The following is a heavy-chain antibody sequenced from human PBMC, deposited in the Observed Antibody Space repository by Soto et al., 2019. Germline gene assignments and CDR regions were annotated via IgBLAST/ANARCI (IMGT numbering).Heavy chain of an antibody. CDR2: FDPEDGET. D-gene: IGHD5-18*01. CDR1: GYTLTELS. CDR3: ATTLQLTASRVGYFQH. Sequence: ASVKVSCKVSGYTLTELSMHWVRQAPVKGLEWMGGFDPEDGETIYAQKFQGRVTMTEDTSTDTAYMELSSLRSEDTAVYYCATTLQLTASRVGYFQHWGQGTLVTVSS. J-gene: IGHJ1*01. V-gene: IGHV1-24*01.